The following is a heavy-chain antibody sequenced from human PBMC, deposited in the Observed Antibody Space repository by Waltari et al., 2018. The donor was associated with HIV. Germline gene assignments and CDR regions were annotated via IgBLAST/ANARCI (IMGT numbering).Heavy chain of an antibody. Sequence: QVQLVESGGGVVQPGGSLRLSCAASGFTFSSYGMPWVRQAPGKGLEWVAFIRYDGSNKYYADSVKGRFTISRDNSKNTLYLQMNSLRAEDTAVYYCAKDYDFWSGYFDYWGQGTLVTVSS. CDR2: IRYDGSNK. J-gene: IGHJ4*02. D-gene: IGHD3-3*01. CDR1: GFTFSSYG. CDR3: AKDYDFWSGYFDY. V-gene: IGHV3-30*02.